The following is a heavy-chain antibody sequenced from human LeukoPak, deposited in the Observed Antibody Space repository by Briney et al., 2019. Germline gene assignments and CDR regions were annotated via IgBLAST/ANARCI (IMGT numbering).Heavy chain of an antibody. J-gene: IGHJ4*02. V-gene: IGHV1-46*01. D-gene: IGHD5-18*01. CDR3: ARVSSYGSFDY. CDR2: INPSGGST. Sequence: MHWVRQAPGQGLEWMGIINPSGGSTSYAQKFQGRVTMTRDTSTSTVYMELSSLRSEDTAVYYCARVSSYGSFDYWGQGTLVTVSS.